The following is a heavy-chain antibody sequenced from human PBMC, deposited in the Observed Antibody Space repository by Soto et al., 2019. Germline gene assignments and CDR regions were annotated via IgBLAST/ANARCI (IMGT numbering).Heavy chain of an antibody. CDR3: ATTYYYGSGSYYRETKDAFDI. CDR1: GGSISSSSYY. CDR2: IYYSGST. J-gene: IGHJ3*02. V-gene: IGHV4-39*01. D-gene: IGHD3-10*01. Sequence: SETLSLTCTVSGGSISSSSYYWGWIRQPPGKGLEWIGSIYYSGSTYYNPSLKSRVTISIDTSKNQFSLKLSSVTAADTAVYYCATTYYYGSGSYYRETKDAFDIWGQGTMVTVSS.